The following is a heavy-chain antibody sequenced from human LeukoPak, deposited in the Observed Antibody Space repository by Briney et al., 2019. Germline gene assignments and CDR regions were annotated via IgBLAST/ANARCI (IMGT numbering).Heavy chain of an antibody. J-gene: IGHJ4*02. V-gene: IGHV3-30*18. D-gene: IGHD2-21*01. CDR2: ISHDGSNN. CDR1: GFTFSSYG. Sequence: PGGSLRLSCAASGFTFSSYGMHWVRQAPGKGLEWVAVISHDGSNNCYVDSVKGRFTSSRDNAKNSLNLQISSRRGDDTAVYYCVKDCGFHTFDFWGQGTLVTVSS. CDR3: VKDCGFHTFDF.